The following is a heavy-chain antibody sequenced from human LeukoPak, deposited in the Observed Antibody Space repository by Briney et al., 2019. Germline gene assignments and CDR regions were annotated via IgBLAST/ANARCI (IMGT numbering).Heavy chain of an antibody. D-gene: IGHD5-18*01. CDR1: GFTFSTYG. V-gene: IGHV3-30*02. J-gene: IGHJ4*02. CDR3: AKDLRGYSYDSFDY. CDR2: MRFDGSDK. Sequence: GGSLRLSCAASGFTFSTYGMHWVRQAPGKGLEWVSFMRFDGSDKYYADSVKGRFTISRDNSKNTLYLQMNSLRVEDTAVDYCAKDLRGYSYDSFDYWGQGTLVTVSS.